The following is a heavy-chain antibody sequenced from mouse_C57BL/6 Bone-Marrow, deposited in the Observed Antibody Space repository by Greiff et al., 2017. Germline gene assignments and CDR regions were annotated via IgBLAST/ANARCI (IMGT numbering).Heavy chain of an antibody. CDR3: TLYGSYYFDY. J-gene: IGHJ2*01. Sequence: VQLQQSGAELAKPGASVKLSCKASGYTFTSYWMHWVKQRPGQGLEWIGYINPSSGYTKYNQKFKGKAILTADKSSSTAYMELRSLTSADSAVYYCTLYGSYYFDYWGQGTTLTVSS. D-gene: IGHD1-1*01. CDR1: GYTFTSYW. CDR2: INPSSGYT. V-gene: IGHV1-7*01.